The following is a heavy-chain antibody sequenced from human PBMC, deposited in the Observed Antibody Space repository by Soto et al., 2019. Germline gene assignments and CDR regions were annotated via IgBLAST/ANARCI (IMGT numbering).Heavy chain of an antibody. J-gene: IGHJ4*02. D-gene: IGHD3-22*01. CDR2: IYPSDSDT. CDR1: GYHFTNYW. Sequence: ESLKISCKGSGYHFTNYWIGWLRQMPGKGLEWMGFIYPSDSDTRYSPSFQGQVTISADKSISTAYLQWSSLKASDTAMYYCARPIGALSTTGFTYWRQGPPVTVSS. CDR3: ARPIGALSTTGFTY. V-gene: IGHV5-51*01.